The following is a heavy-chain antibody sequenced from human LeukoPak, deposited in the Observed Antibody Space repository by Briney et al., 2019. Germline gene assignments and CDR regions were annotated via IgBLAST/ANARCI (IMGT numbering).Heavy chain of an antibody. D-gene: IGHD3-3*01. Sequence: ASVTDSRKFSGNSHSELPIQWVRPAPGKGLACMGGFDPEEAKMVYAQNFQGRVTMTEDTSTQTAYMELSGVTSDDTCVYYCTTGSGDFWGGFVNWGQGTLVTVSS. CDR1: GNSHSELP. J-gene: IGHJ4*02. CDR2: FDPEEAKM. CDR3: TTGSGDFWGGFVN. V-gene: IGHV1-24*01.